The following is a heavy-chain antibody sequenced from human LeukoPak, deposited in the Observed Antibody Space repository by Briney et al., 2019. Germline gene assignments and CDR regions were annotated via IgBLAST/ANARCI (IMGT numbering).Heavy chain of an antibody. D-gene: IGHD6-19*01. CDR3: ARDLFRRGYSSGCWNY. CDR1: GYTFTSYG. J-gene: IGHJ4*02. V-gene: IGHV1-18*01. CDR2: ISAYNGNT. Sequence: ASVKVSCRASGYTFTSYGISWVRQAPGQGLEWMGWISAYNGNTNYAQKFQGRVTMTRDMSISTAYMELSRLRSDDTAVYYCARDLFRRGYSSGCWNYWGQGTLVTVSS.